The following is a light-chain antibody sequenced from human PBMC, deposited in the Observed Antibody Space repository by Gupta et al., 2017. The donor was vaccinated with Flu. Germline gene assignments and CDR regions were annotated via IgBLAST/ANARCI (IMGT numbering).Light chain of an antibody. CDR3: QQSDSTPST. J-gene: IGKJ1*01. CDR1: QSISSY. CDR2: AAS. Sequence: PSSLSASVGDRVTITCRASQSISSYLNWYQQKPGKAPKLLIYAASSWQSGVPSRFSGSGSGTDFTLTISSLQPEDFATYYCQQSDSTPSTFGQGTKVEIK. V-gene: IGKV1-39*01.